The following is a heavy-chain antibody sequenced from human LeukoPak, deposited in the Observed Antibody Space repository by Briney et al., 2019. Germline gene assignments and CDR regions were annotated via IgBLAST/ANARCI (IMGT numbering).Heavy chain of an antibody. CDR1: GFTFSSYA. CDR2: ISYDGSNK. J-gene: IGHJ3*02. V-gene: IGHV3-30-3*01. D-gene: IGHD4-17*01. Sequence: GGSLRLSCAASGFTFSSYAMHWVRQAPGKGLGWVAVISYDGSNKYYADSVKGRFTISRDNSKNTLYLQMNSLRAEDTAVYYCARAYGDDAFDIWGQGTMVTVSS. CDR3: ARAYGDDAFDI.